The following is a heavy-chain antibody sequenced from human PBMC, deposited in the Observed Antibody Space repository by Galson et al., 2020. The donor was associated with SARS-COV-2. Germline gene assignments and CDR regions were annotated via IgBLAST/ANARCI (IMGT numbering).Heavy chain of an antibody. CDR3: ARGRGYCSGGSCRYDY. CDR2: IIPIIGTA. Sequence: GASVKVSCKASGGTFSSYAISWVRQAPGQGPEWMGGIIPIIGTANYAQKFQGRVTITADESTSTAYMELSSLRSEDTAVYYCARGRGYCSGGSCRYDYWGQGTLVTVSS. CDR1: GGTFSSYA. V-gene: IGHV1-69*13. D-gene: IGHD2-15*01. J-gene: IGHJ4*02.